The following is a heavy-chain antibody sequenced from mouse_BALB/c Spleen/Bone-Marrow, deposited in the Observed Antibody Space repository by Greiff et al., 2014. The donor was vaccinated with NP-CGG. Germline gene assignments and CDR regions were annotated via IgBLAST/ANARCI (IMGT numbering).Heavy chain of an antibody. Sequence: VQLKESGGDLVKPGGSLKLSCAASGFTFSSYGMSWGRQTPDKRLEWVATISSGGSNTYYPDSVKGRFTISRDNAKNTPYLQMSSLKSEDTAMYYCARHQRYYAMDYWGQGTSVTVSS. CDR1: GFTFSSYG. CDR3: ARHQRYYAMDY. V-gene: IGHV5-6*01. CDR2: ISSGGSNT. J-gene: IGHJ4*01.